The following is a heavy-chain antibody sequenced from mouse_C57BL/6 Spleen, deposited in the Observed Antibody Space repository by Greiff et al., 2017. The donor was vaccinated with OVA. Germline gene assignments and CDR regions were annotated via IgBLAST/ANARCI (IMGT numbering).Heavy chain of an antibody. J-gene: IGHJ2*01. Sequence: EVKLMESGGGLVQPGGSLKLSCAASGFTFSDYGMAWVRQAPRKGPEWVAFISNLAYSIYYADTVTGRFTISRENAKNTLYLEMSSLRSEDTAMYYCARQAYDEWAFDYWGQGTTLTVSS. CDR2: ISNLAYSI. D-gene: IGHD2-12*01. CDR3: ARQAYDEWAFDY. CDR1: GFTFSDYG. V-gene: IGHV5-15*01.